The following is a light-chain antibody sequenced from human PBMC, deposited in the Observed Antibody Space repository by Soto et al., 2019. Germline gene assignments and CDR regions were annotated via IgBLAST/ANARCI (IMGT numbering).Light chain of an antibody. Sequence: SPGSLSLSPGDRSTLSCRAIQSVGGNLAWYQQIPGQPPKLLIFGASSRATGIADKFSGSGSGTDFTLTISRLEPEDFALYYCQHYGAAPITFGQGTRLEIK. CDR1: QSVGGN. CDR3: QHYGAAPIT. J-gene: IGKJ5*01. CDR2: GAS. V-gene: IGKV3-20*01.